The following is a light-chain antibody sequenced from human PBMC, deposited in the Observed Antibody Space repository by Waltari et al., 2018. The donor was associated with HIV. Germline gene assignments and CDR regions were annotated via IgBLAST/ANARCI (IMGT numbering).Light chain of an antibody. CDR1: SSDVGGYNY. V-gene: IGLV2-11*01. Sequence: QSALTQPRSVSGSPGQSVTISCTGTSSDVGGYNYVSWYQQHPGKAPKLMIYDVSKRPSGVPDRFSGSSYGAERYLTISSLQSEDEADYYCQTWDTGTVVFGGGTKLTVL. CDR3: QTWDTGTVV. J-gene: IGLJ2*01. CDR2: DVS.